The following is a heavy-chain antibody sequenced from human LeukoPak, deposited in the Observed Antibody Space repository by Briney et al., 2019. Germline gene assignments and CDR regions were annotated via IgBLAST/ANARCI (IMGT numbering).Heavy chain of an antibody. Sequence: ASVKVSCKASGYTFTGYYMHWVRQAPGQGLEWMGWNNPNSGGTNYAQKFQGRVTMTRDTSISTAYMELSRLRSDDTAVYYCARDDYGGNSGVDYWGQGTLVTVSS. V-gene: IGHV1-2*02. CDR2: NNPNSGGT. CDR1: GYTFTGYY. J-gene: IGHJ4*02. D-gene: IGHD4-23*01. CDR3: ARDDYGGNSGVDY.